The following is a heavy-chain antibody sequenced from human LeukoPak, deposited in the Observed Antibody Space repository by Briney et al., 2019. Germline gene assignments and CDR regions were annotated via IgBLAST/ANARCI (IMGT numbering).Heavy chain of an antibody. D-gene: IGHD7-27*01. Sequence: GGSLRLSCAASGFIFSTYGMNWVRQAPGKGLEWVSYISGSSSTIYYADSVKGRFTISRDNAKNSLFLQMNSLRAEDTAVYYCARLHLAGDYDAFDIWGQGTMVTVSS. CDR1: GFIFSTYG. J-gene: IGHJ3*02. CDR2: ISGSSSTI. CDR3: ARLHLAGDYDAFDI. V-gene: IGHV3-48*04.